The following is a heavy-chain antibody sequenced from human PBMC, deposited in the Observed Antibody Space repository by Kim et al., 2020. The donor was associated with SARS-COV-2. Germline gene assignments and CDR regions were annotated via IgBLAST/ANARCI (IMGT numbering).Heavy chain of an antibody. J-gene: IGHJ4*02. CDR3: ARRGRIGVVVTATDY. Sequence: SETLSLTCTVSGGSISSSSYYWGWIRQPPGKGLEWIGSIYYSGSTYYNPSLKSRVTISVDTSKNQFSLKLSSVTAADTAVYYCARRGRIGVVVTATDYWGQGTLVTVSS. D-gene: IGHD2-21*02. CDR2: IYYSGST. V-gene: IGHV4-39*01. CDR1: GGSISSSSYY.